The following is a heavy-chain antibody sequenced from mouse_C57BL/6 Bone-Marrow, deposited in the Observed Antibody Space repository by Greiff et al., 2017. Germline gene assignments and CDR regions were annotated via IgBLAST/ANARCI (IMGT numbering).Heavy chain of an antibody. V-gene: IGHV5-2*01. CDR2: INSDGGST. CDR1: EYEFPSPD. D-gene: IGHD2-1*01. J-gene: IGHJ2*02. CDR3: ARQMVTTRRYFDY. Sequence: EVMLVESGGGLVQPGESLKLSCESNEYEFPSPDMSWVSKTPEKRLELVAAINSDGGSTYYPDTMERRFIISRDNTKKTLYLQMSSLRSEDTALYYCARQMVTTRRYFDYWGQGTSLTVSS.